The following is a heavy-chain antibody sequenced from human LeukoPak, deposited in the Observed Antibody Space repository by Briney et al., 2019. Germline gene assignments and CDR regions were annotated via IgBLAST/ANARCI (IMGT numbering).Heavy chain of an antibody. Sequence: GGSLRLSCAASGFTFSSYGMHWVRQAPGKGLEWVAVISYDGSNKYYADSVKGRFTISRDNSKNTLYLQMNSLRVENTAVYYCAKHHRMAARLVYFDYWGQGTLATVSS. CDR2: ISYDGSNK. D-gene: IGHD6-6*01. CDR3: AKHHRMAARLVYFDY. V-gene: IGHV3-30*18. J-gene: IGHJ4*02. CDR1: GFTFSSYG.